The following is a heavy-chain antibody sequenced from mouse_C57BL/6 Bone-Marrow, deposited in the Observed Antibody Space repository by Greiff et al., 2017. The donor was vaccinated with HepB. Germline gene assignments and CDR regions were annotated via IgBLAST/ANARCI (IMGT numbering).Heavy chain of an antibody. CDR3: ASSNYYYGSSSFAY. D-gene: IGHD1-1*01. V-gene: IGHV1-66*01. CDR2: IYPGSGNT. CDR1: GYSFTSYY. Sequence: VQGVESGPELVKPGASVKISCKASGYSFTSYYIHWVKQRPGQGLEWIGWIYPGSGNTKYNEKFKGKATLTADTSSSTAYMQLSSLTSEDSAVYYCASSNYYYGSSSFAYWGQGTLVTVSA. J-gene: IGHJ3*01.